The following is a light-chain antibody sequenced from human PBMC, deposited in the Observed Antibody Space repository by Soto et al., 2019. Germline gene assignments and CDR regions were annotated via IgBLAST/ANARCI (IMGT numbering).Light chain of an antibody. V-gene: IGKV3-15*01. CDR2: GAS. CDR3: QQYNNWPGT. Sequence: EIVITQSPSTLSVSPGERATLSCRASQSVSSNLAWYQQKPGQAPRLLIYGASTRATGIPARFSGSGSGTEFTPTISSLQSEDFAVYYCQQYNNWPGTFGQGTKVDIK. CDR1: QSVSSN. J-gene: IGKJ1*01.